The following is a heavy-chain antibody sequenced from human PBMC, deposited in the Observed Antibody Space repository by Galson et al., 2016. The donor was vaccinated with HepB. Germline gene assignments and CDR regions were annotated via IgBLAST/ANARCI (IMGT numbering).Heavy chain of an antibody. Sequence: LSLTCTVSGDFINGYYWAWIRQPPGRGLEYLGHISHTGATSYNPSLNSRLTMSVDTSKNQFSLRLSSVTVADTAVYYCARHGRHLRMCLDDWGQGSKVTVSS. CDR2: ISHTGAT. V-gene: IGHV4-59*08. D-gene: IGHD5/OR15-5a*01. CDR1: GDFINGYY. J-gene: IGHJ6*02. CDR3: ARHGRHLRMCLDD.